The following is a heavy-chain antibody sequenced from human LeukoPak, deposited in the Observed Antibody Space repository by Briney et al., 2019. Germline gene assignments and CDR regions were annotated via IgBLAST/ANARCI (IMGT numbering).Heavy chain of an antibody. D-gene: IGHD6-19*01. Sequence: SVKVSCKASGGTFSSYTISWVRQAPGQGLEWMGRIIPILGIANYAQKFQGRVTMTEDTSTDTAYMELSSLRSEDTAVYYCATQPAGYSSGWADWGQGTLVTVSS. V-gene: IGHV1-69*02. CDR2: IIPILGIA. J-gene: IGHJ4*02. CDR1: GGTFSSYT. CDR3: ATQPAGYSSGWAD.